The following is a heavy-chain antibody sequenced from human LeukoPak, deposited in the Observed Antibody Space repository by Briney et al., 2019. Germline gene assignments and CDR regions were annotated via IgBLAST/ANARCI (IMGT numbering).Heavy chain of an antibody. J-gene: IGHJ4*02. D-gene: IGHD3-22*01. CDR3: ERDEHQYYNESGGGFDY. V-gene: IGHV3-7*04. Sequence: GGSLRLSCATSGFTFSYYWMGWVRQAPGKGLEWVANIKQDGSEKYYVDSVRGRFTISRDNAKNSLYLEMNSMRAENTAVYSCERDEHQYYNESGGGFDYWGQGTLVTVSS. CDR2: IKQDGSEK. CDR1: GFTFSYYW.